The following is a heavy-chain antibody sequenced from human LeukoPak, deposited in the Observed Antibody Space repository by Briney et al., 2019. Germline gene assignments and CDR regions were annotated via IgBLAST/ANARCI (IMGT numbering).Heavy chain of an antibody. Sequence: ASVKVSCKASGYTLTSYGISWVRQAPGQGLEWMGGISAYNGNTNYAQKLQGRVTMTTDTSTSTAYMELRSLRSDDTAVYYCARGPGFLEWLPDFDYWGQGTLVTVSS. CDR1: GYTLTSYG. D-gene: IGHD3-3*01. V-gene: IGHV1-18*01. CDR2: ISAYNGNT. J-gene: IGHJ4*02. CDR3: ARGPGFLEWLPDFDY.